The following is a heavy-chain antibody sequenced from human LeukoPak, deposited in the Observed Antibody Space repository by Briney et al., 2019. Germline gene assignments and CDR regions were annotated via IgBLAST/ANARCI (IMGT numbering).Heavy chain of an antibody. CDR2: IIPIFGTA. J-gene: IGHJ4*02. D-gene: IGHD2-2*01. CDR3: ARDVWGCSSTSCYGYLGY. V-gene: IGHV1-69*13. Sequence: SVKVSCKASGGTFSSYAISWVRQAPGQGLEWMGGIIPIFGTANYAQKFQGRVTITADESTSTAYMELSSLRSEDTAVYYCARDVWGCSSTSCYGYLGYWGQGTLVTVSS. CDR1: GGTFSSYA.